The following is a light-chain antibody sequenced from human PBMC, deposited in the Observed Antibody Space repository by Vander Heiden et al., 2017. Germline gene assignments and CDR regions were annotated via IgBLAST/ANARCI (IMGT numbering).Light chain of an antibody. Sequence: SALTQPPSASGSPGQSVTVSCTGTSSDVGGYKHVSWYQQHPGKAPKLMIYEVTKRPSGVPDRFSGSKSGNTASLTVSGLQAEDEADYYCISYAGSNNLVFGGGTKLTVL. CDR3: ISYAGSNNLV. CDR1: SSDVGGYKH. CDR2: EVT. V-gene: IGLV2-8*01. J-gene: IGLJ2*01.